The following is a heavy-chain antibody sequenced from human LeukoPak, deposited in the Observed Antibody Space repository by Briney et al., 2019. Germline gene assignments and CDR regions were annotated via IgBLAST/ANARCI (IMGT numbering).Heavy chain of an antibody. CDR1: GGSISSSSYY. Sequence: PSETLSLTCTVSGGSISSSSYYWGWIRQPPGKGLEWIGSIYYSGSTYYNPSLKSRVTISVDTSKNQFSLKLSSVTAADTAVYYCARHHYGSGSYYIPRNPFDYWGQGTLVTVSS. D-gene: IGHD3-10*01. J-gene: IGHJ4*02. V-gene: IGHV4-39*01. CDR3: ARHHYGSGSYYIPRNPFDY. CDR2: IYYSGST.